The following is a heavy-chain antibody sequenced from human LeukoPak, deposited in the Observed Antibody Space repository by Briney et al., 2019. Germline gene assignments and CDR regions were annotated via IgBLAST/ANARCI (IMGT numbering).Heavy chain of an antibody. J-gene: IGHJ4*02. V-gene: IGHV1-8*02. CDR3: ARGPGDGDYFDY. CDR2: MNPNSGNT. D-gene: IGHD3-10*01. CDR1: AYDFTGYY. Sequence: GASVKVSCKVVAYDFTGYYIHWVRQAPGQGLEWMGWMNPNSGNTGYAQKFQGRVTMTRNTSISTAYMELSSLRSEDTAVYYCARGPGDGDYFDYWGQGTLVTVSS.